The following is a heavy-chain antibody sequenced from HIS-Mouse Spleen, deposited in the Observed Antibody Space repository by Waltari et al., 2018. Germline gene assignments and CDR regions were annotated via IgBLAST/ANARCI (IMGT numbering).Heavy chain of an antibody. Sequence: QLQLQESGPGLVKPSETLSLTCTVSGCSISSSSYYWGWIRQPPGKGLEWIGSIYYSGSTYYNPSLKSRVTISVDTSKNQFSLKLSSVTAADTAVYYCARDPTLDAFDIWGQGTMVTVSS. J-gene: IGHJ3*02. CDR3: ARDPTLDAFDI. V-gene: IGHV4-39*07. CDR2: IYYSGST. CDR1: GCSISSSSYY.